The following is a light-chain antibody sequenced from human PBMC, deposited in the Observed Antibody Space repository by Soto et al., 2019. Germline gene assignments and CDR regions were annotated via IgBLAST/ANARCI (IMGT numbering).Light chain of an antibody. CDR3: ATWDASLQSWV. CDR2: TNN. CDR1: SSNIGSHL. V-gene: IGLV1-44*01. J-gene: IGLJ3*02. Sequence: QSVLTQPPSVSGTPGQRVTISCSGSSSNIGSHLVNWYQQVPGTAPRLLIYTNNQRPSGVPDRFSDSKSDTSASLAISGLQSEDEAHYYCATWDASLQSWVFGGGTKLTVL.